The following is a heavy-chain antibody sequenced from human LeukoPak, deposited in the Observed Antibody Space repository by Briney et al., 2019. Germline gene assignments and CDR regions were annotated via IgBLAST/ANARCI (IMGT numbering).Heavy chain of an antibody. CDR1: GYTFTSYA. CDR3: ARAQVYDYVWGSYRSHSMDV. CDR2: INTNTGNP. V-gene: IGHV7-4-1*02. J-gene: IGHJ6*02. Sequence: ASVKVSCKASGYTFTSYAMNWVRQAPGQGLERMGWINTNTGNPTYAQGFTGRFVFSLDTSVSTAYLQISSLKAEDTAVYYCARAQVYDYVWGSYRSHSMDVWGQGTTVTVSS. D-gene: IGHD3-16*02.